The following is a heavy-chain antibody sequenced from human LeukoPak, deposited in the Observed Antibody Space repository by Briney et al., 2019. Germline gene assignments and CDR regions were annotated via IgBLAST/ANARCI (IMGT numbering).Heavy chain of an antibody. Sequence: GGSLRLPCAASGSNSGNYWMSWVRQAPGQRLEWLANIKQDGIETYYLDSVKGRFTISRDSARNSVYLQMNSLRADETAVYFCARFIASPGPDAFDIWGQGTLVTVSS. CDR2: IKQDGIET. D-gene: IGHD6-13*01. CDR1: GSNSGNYW. V-gene: IGHV3-7*01. J-gene: IGHJ3*02. CDR3: ARFIASPGPDAFDI.